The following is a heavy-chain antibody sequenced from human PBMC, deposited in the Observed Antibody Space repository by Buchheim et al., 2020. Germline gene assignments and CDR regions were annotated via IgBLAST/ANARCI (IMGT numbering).Heavy chain of an antibody. J-gene: IGHJ4*02. CDR2: IYYSGST. CDR3: ARAPSWYYYDSSGYRMGYYFDY. D-gene: IGHD3-22*01. CDR1: GGSISSGGYY. Sequence: QVQLQESGPGLVKPSQTLSLTCTVSGGSISSGGYYWSWIRQHPGKGLEWIGYIYYSGSTYYNPSLKSRVTISVDTSKNQFSLKLSSVTAADTAVYYCARAPSWYYYDSSGYRMGYYFDYWGQGTL. V-gene: IGHV4-31*03.